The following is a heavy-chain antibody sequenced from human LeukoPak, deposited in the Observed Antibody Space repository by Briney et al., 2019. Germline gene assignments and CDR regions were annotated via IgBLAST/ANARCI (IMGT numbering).Heavy chain of an antibody. Sequence: GESLKISCKGSGYSFTSYWIGWVRQMPGKGLEWMGIIYPGDSDTRYSPSFQGQVTISADKSISTAYLQWSSLKASDTAMYYCADSSGYSYGLNYFDYWGQGTLVTVSS. V-gene: IGHV5-51*01. CDR3: ADSSGYSYGLNYFDY. D-gene: IGHD5-18*01. CDR1: GYSFTSYW. CDR2: IYPGDSDT. J-gene: IGHJ4*02.